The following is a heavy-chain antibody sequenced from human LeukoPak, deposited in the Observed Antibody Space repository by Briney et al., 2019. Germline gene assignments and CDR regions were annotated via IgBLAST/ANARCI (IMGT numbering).Heavy chain of an antibody. D-gene: IGHD6-13*01. J-gene: IGHJ6*04. CDR1: GYIFTGYY. Sequence: ASVKLSCKASGYIFTGYYMHWMRQAPGQGLEWMGWINPNSGGTNYAQKLQGRVTMTRDTSISTAYMELSRLRSDDTAVYYCASPIAAAGTMAIWRKGTTIPVSS. CDR3: ASPIAAAGTMAI. CDR2: INPNSGGT. V-gene: IGHV1-2*02.